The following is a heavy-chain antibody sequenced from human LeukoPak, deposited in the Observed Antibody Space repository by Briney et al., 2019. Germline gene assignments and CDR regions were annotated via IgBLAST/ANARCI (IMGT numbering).Heavy chain of an antibody. CDR2: IYTSGST. J-gene: IGHJ3*02. CDR1: GGSISSYY. Sequence: PSEALSLTCTVSGGSISSYYWSWIRQPAGKGLEWIGRIYTSGSTNYNPSLKSRVTMSVDTSKNQFSLKLSSVTAADTAVYYCAREKYIVVVPARDDAFDIWGQGTMVTVSS. CDR3: AREKYIVVVPARDDAFDI. V-gene: IGHV4-4*07. D-gene: IGHD2-2*01.